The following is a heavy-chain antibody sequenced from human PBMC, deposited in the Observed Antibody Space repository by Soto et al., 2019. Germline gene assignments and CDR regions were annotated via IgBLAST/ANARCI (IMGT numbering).Heavy chain of an antibody. J-gene: IGHJ4*02. CDR1: GGSISSGGYY. Sequence: SETLSLTCTVSGGSISSGGYYWSWIRQHPGKGLEWIGYIYYSGSTYYNPSLKSRVTISVDTSKNQFSLKLSSVTAADAAVYYCASSDDYVWGTFDYRGQGTLVTVSS. CDR3: ASSDDYVWGTFDY. V-gene: IGHV4-31*03. D-gene: IGHD3-16*01. CDR2: IYYSGST.